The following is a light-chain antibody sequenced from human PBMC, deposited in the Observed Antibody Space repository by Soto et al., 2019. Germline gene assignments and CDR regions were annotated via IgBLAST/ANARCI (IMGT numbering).Light chain of an antibody. J-gene: IGLJ2*01. Sequence: NFMLTQPHSVSESPGKTVTISCTRSRGSIASNYVQWYQQRPGSAPTTVIYEDNQRPSGVPDRSSGSIDSSSNSASLTISGLKTEDEADYYCQSYDSSNHVVFGGGTKLTVL. CDR2: EDN. CDR3: QSYDSSNHVV. CDR1: RGSIASNY. V-gene: IGLV6-57*04.